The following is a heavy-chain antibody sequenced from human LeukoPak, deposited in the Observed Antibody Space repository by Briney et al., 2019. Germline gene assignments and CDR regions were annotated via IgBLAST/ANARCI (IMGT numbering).Heavy chain of an antibody. CDR3: ARDRSGYFDWLPPNYYYYYMDV. CDR2: IIPIFDTA. J-gene: IGHJ6*03. V-gene: IGHV1-69*05. CDR1: GGTFSSYA. Sequence: ASVKVSCKASGGTFSSYAISWVRQAPGQGFEWMGGIIPIFDTANYAQKLQGRVTMTTDTSTSTAYMELRSLRSDDTAVYYCARDRSGYFDWLPPNYYYYYMDVWGKGTTVTVSS. D-gene: IGHD3-9*01.